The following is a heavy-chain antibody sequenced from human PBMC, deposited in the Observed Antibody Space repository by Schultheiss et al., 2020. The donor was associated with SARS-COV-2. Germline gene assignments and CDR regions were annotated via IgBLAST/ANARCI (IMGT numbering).Heavy chain of an antibody. J-gene: IGHJ3*02. CDR3: AREENRDDAFDI. Sequence: GGSLRLSCAASGFTFSNYWMHWVRQVPGKGLVWVSRINSDGSTTTFADSVKGRFTISRDNAKNTLFLQMSSLRAEDTAVYYCAREENRDDAFDIWGQGTMVTVSS. CDR1: GFTFSNYW. CDR2: INSDGSTT. D-gene: IGHD2/OR15-2a*01. V-gene: IGHV3-74*01.